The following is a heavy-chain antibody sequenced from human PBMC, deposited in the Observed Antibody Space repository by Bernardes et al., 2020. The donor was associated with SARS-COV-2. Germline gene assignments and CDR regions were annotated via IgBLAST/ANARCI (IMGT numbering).Heavy chain of an antibody. Sequence: GSLRLSCVASGFSFYDYAMSWVRQVPGKGLEWVSGIIGNGGGTYYADSVKGRFTISRDISKNTLYLQMHSLRAEDTAVYFCAKDYPEKAGGSGEDSFFDYWGQGTLVTVSS. J-gene: IGHJ4*02. CDR3: AKDYPEKAGGSGEDSFFDY. CDR2: IIGNGGGT. V-gene: IGHV3-23*01. CDR1: GFSFYDYA. D-gene: IGHD3-10*01.